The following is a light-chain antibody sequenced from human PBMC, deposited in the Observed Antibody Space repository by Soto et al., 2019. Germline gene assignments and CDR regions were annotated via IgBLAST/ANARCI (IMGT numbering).Light chain of an antibody. CDR3: QQYGDSPQT. V-gene: IGKV3-20*01. CDR2: GAS. Sequence: PGERATLSFKTSQPVGTNFLAWYQQIPGQAPRLLIFGASKRASDIPDRFSGSGSGTDFSLTISRLEPEDFAVYYCQQYGDSPQTFGPGTKVDIK. J-gene: IGKJ1*01. CDR1: QPVGTNF.